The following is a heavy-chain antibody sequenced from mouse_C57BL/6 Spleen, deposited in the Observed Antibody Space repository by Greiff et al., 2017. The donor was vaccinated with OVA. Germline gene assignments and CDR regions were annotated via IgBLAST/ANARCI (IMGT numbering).Heavy chain of an antibody. Sequence: VQLQQPGAELVKPGASVKLSCKASGYTFTSYWMQWVKQRPGQGLEWIGEIDPSDSYTNYNQQFKGKATLTVDTSSSTAYMQLSSLTSEDSAVYYCARDYGSSPTRYFDVWGTGTTVTVSS. D-gene: IGHD1-1*01. CDR1: GYTFTSYW. CDR3: ARDYGSSPTRYFDV. V-gene: IGHV1-50*01. CDR2: IDPSDSYT. J-gene: IGHJ1*03.